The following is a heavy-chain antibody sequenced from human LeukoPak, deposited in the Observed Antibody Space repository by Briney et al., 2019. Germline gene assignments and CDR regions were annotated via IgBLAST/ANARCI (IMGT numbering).Heavy chain of an antibody. Sequence: SETLSLTFAVYGGSFSGYYWSWIRQPPGKGLEWIGEINHSGSTNYNPSLKSRVTISVDTSKNQFSLKLSSVTAADTAVYYCARPRNYYGSGSYLVWGQGTLVTVSS. J-gene: IGHJ4*02. D-gene: IGHD3-10*01. V-gene: IGHV4-34*01. CDR1: GGSFSGYY. CDR2: INHSGST. CDR3: ARPRNYYGSGSYLV.